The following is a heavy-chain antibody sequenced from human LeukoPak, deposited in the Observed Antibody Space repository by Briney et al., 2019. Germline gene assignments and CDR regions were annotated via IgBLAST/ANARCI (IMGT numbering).Heavy chain of an antibody. Sequence: GRSLRLSCAASGFTFSRYGMHWVRQAPGKGLEWVSVIYGQTNTYYADSVKGRFTISRDTSKNTLYLEMNSLRVEDTAVYYCARLEVRGVIGPWGLGTLVTVSS. D-gene: IGHD3-10*01. CDR3: ARLEVRGVIGP. CDR1: GFTFSRYG. CDR2: IYGQTNT. V-gene: IGHV3-NL1*01. J-gene: IGHJ5*02.